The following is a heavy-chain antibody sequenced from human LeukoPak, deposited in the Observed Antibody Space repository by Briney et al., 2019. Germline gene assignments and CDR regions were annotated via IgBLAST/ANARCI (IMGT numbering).Heavy chain of an antibody. V-gene: IGHV4-34*01. D-gene: IGHD1/OR15-1a*01. CDR2: IDHRGST. CDR1: GGSFSSYY. J-gene: IGHJ3*02. Sequence: SETLSLTCALYGGSFSSYYWTWIRQSPGKGLEWIAEIDHRGSTNYNPSLESRVTISIKTSKNQFSLKLSSVTAADRAVYYCARNNNRITYTFDIWGHGTMVTVSS. CDR3: ARNNNRITYTFDI.